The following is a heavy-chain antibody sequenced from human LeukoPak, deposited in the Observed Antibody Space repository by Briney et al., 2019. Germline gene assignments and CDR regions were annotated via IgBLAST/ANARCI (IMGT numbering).Heavy chain of an antibody. CDR3: ARATYCSGGSCYSGVY. D-gene: IGHD2-15*01. CDR2: ISSGSSAI. CDR1: GFTFSSYS. J-gene: IGHJ4*02. V-gene: IGHV3-48*02. Sequence: GSLRLSCAASGFTFSSYSMIWVRQAPGKGLEWVSYISSGSSAIDYADSVKGRFTISRDNAKNSLYLQMNSLRDEDTAVYYCARATYCSGGSCYSGVYWGLGTLVTVSS.